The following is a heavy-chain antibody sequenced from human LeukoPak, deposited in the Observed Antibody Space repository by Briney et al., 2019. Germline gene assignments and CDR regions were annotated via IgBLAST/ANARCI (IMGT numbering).Heavy chain of an antibody. D-gene: IGHD2-2*01. CDR1: GFTFDDYA. J-gene: IGHJ6*04. Sequence: GGSLRLSCAASGFTFDDYAMHWVRQAPGKGLEWVSGISWNSGSIGYADSVKGRFTTSRDNAKNSLYLQMNSLRAEDTALYYCAKGVRPFLPAATVGVWGKGTTVTVSS. V-gene: IGHV3-9*01. CDR2: ISWNSGSI. CDR3: AKGVRPFLPAATVGV.